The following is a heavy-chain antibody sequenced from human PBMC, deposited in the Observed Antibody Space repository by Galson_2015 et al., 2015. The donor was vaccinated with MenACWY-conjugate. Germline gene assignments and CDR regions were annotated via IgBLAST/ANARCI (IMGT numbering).Heavy chain of an antibody. D-gene: IGHD6-13*01. J-gene: IGHJ4*02. CDR3: ARERRQAAAVLHYFDY. Sequence: CAISGDSVSSNSAAWNWIRQSPSRGLEWLGRTYYRSKWYNDYAVSVESRITINPDTSKNQFSLQLNSVTPEDTAVYYCARERRQAAAVLHYFDYWGQGTLVTVSS. CDR2: TYYRSKWYN. V-gene: IGHV6-1*01. CDR1: GDSVSSNSAA.